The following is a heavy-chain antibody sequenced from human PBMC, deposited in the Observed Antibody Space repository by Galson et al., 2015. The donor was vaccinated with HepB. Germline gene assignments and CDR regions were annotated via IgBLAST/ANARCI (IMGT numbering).Heavy chain of an antibody. CDR2: IIPIFGTA. Sequence: SVKVSCKASGGTFSSYAISWVRQAPGQGLEWMGGIIPIFGTANYAQKFQGRVTMTEDTSTDTAYMELSSLRSEDTAVYYCATSTGIPIDYWGQGTLVTVSS. D-gene: IGHD3-9*01. CDR3: ATSTGIPIDY. J-gene: IGHJ4*02. CDR1: GGTFSSYA. V-gene: IGHV1-69*06.